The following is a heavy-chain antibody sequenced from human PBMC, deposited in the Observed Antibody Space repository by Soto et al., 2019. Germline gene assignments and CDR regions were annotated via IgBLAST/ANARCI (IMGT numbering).Heavy chain of an antibody. D-gene: IGHD2-2*01. CDR2: IYWADDK. V-gene: IGHV2-5*02. Sequence: SGPTLVDPTQTLTLPCTLSGFSITGNGEGGGWIRQPPGNALEWLALIYWADDKRYSPSLRNRLTITLDNSKDQVILTMTDMGPADTATYYCAHGYVQLLATFHYFDSWGQGTQVTVSS. CDR1: GFSITGNGEG. CDR3: AHGYVQLLATFHYFDS. J-gene: IGHJ4*02.